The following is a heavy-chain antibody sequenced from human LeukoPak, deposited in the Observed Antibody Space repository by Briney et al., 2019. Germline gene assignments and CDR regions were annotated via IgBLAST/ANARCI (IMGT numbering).Heavy chain of an antibody. D-gene: IGHD6-19*01. CDR3: ATRDQSGWSFFDN. V-gene: IGHV3-23*01. J-gene: IGHJ4*02. Sequence: PGGSLRLSSAASGFTFSNYGMTWVRQAPGKGLEWVSEISPSGDGTYYADSVKGRFTISRDNSKNALYLQLNSLRAEDAAIYYCATRDQSGWSFFDNWGQGTLVTVSS. CDR1: GFTFSNYG. CDR2: ISPSGDGT.